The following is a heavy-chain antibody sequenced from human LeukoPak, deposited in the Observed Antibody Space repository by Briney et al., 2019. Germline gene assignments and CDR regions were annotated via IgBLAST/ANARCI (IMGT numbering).Heavy chain of an antibody. D-gene: IGHD2-8*01. CDR1: GFTFSSYA. J-gene: IGHJ4*02. CDR2: ISYDGSNK. V-gene: IGHV3-30-3*01. Sequence: GGSLRLSCAASGFTFSSYAMHWVRQAAGKGLEWVAVISYDGSNKYYADSVKGRFTISRDNSKNTLYLQMNSLRAEDTAVYYCARDNGRIVLMVYALDYWGQGTLVTVSS. CDR3: ARDNGRIVLMVYALDY.